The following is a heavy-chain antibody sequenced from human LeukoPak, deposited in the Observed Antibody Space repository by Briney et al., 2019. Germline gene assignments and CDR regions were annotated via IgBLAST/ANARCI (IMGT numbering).Heavy chain of an antibody. Sequence: SETLSLTCTVSGDSISSSLYYWDWIRQPPGKGLEWIGSVYFSGNTDHTPSLKSRVTISLDTSKNQFSLKLSSVTAADTAVYYCARDYGLVATTGDYWGQGTLVTVSS. CDR3: ARDYGLVATTGDY. CDR2: VYFSGNT. D-gene: IGHD5-12*01. CDR1: GDSISSSLYY. V-gene: IGHV4-39*02. J-gene: IGHJ4*02.